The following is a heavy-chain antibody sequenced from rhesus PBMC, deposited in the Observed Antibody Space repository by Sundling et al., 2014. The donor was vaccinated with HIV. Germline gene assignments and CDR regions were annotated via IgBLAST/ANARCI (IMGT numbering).Heavy chain of an antibody. J-gene: IGHJ2*01. D-gene: IGHD3-28*01. CDR1: GFTFSSYG. CDR2: INSGGGST. CDR3: AKEKGSGYYPGNWYFDL. Sequence: EVQLVETGGGLVQPGGSLKLSCAASGFTFSSYGMSWVRQAPGKGLEWVSAINSGGGSTYYADSVKGRFTISRDNSKNTLSLQMNSLRAEDTAVYYCAKEKGSGYYPGNWYFDLWGPGTPITISS. V-gene: IGHV3S42*01.